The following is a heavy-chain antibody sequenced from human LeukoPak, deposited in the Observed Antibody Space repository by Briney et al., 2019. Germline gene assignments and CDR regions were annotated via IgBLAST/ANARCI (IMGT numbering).Heavy chain of an antibody. V-gene: IGHV3-7*01. J-gene: IGHJ6*02. CDR2: IKQDGSEE. D-gene: IGHD3-3*01. Sequence: GGSLRLSCTASGLTFSNYWMTWVRQAPGKGLEWVANIKQDGSEEQYVDSVKGQFTISRDNAKNSLYLQMNGLRAEDTAVYYCARGTAYDFWSGYYFRAYYYYGMDVWGQGTTVTVSS. CDR1: GLTFSNYW. CDR3: ARGTAYDFWSGYYFRAYYYYGMDV.